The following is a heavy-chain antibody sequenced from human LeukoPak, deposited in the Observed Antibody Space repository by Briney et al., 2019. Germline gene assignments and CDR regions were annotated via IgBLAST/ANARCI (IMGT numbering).Heavy chain of an antibody. CDR3: ARDRGNFDPGDWFDS. Sequence: PGGSLRLSCAASGFTFSDYYMSWIRQAPGKGLEWVSYISGSGSTVYYAASVRGRFTISRDNAKNSLFLQMNSLRAEDTAVYYCARDRGNFDPGDWFDSWGQGTLVTVSS. J-gene: IGHJ5*01. D-gene: IGHD4-23*01. CDR1: GFTFSDYY. CDR2: ISGSGSTV. V-gene: IGHV3-11*01.